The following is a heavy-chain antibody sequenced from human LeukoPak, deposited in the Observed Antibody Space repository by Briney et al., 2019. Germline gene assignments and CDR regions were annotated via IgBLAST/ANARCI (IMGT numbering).Heavy chain of an antibody. CDR3: ASFRMYCSSTSCYNNWFDP. V-gene: IGHV4-39*01. D-gene: IGHD2-2*02. J-gene: IGHJ5*02. Sequence: PETLSLTCTVSGGSISSSSYYWGWIRQPPGKGLEWIGSIYYSGSTYYNPSLKSRVTISVDTSKNQFSLKLSSVTAADTAVYYCASFRMYCSSTSCYNNWFDPWGQGTLVTVSS. CDR2: IYYSGST. CDR1: GGSISSSSYY.